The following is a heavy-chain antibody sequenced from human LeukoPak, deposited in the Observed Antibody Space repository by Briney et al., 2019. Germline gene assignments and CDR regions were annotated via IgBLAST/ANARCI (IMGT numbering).Heavy chain of an antibody. CDR3: ARDFDWSFDY. V-gene: IGHV3-48*02. CDR2: ISSSSVGT. J-gene: IGHJ4*02. CDR1: GFTFSRYS. D-gene: IGHD3-9*01. Sequence: GGSLRLSGAASGFTFSRYSMNWIRQAPGKGLEWDSYISSSSVGTYYADSVKGRFTISRDNAKNSLNLQMSSLTDEDTAVYYCARDFDWSFDYWGQGALVTVSS.